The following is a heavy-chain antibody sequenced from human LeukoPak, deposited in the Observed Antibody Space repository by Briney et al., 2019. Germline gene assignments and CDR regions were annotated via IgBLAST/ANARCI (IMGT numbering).Heavy chain of an antibody. CDR3: ARELGSGWYSNWFDP. J-gene: IGHJ5*02. V-gene: IGHV4-59*01. CDR2: IYYSGST. D-gene: IGHD6-19*01. CDR1: GGSTSSYY. Sequence: SETLSLTCTVSGGSTSSYYWSWIRQPPGKGLEWIGYIYYSGSTNYNPSLKSRVTISVDTSKNQFSLKLSSVTAADTAVYYCARELGSGWYSNWFDPWGQGTLVTVSS.